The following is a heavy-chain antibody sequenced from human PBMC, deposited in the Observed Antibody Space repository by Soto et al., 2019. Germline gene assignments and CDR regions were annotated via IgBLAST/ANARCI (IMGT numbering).Heavy chain of an antibody. D-gene: IGHD3-3*01. V-gene: IGHV4-59*01. CDR1: GGSISTYY. CDR2: VHYSGTT. J-gene: IGHJ5*02. Sequence: QVQLQESGPGLVKPSETLSLTCTVSGGSISTYYWTWIRQPPGKGLDWIGYVHYSGTTNYNPSLKSRVTESVDTSKNRCSLKLRSVTAADTAVYYCARGKIIGPWGQGTLVTVSS. CDR3: ARGKIIGP.